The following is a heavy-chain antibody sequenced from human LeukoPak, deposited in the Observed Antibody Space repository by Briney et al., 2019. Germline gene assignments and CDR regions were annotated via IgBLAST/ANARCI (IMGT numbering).Heavy chain of an antibody. CDR1: GFTVSTNC. D-gene: IGHD3-10*01. V-gene: IGHV3-53*01. Sequence: GGSLRLSCAASGFTVSTNCMSWVRQAPGKGLQWVSIIYNDGSTYYADSVKGRFTISRDNSKNTLSLQMNSLRAEDTAIYYCARTSVTLGVSDAFDIWGQGTMVTVSS. CDR2: IYNDGST. J-gene: IGHJ3*02. CDR3: ARTSVTLGVSDAFDI.